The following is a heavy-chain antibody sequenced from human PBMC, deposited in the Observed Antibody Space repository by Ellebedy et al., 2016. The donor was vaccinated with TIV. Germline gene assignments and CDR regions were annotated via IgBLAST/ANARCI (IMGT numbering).Heavy chain of an antibody. CDR1: GYTFTSYG. V-gene: IGHV1-18*01. CDR2: ISTYNGNT. Sequence: AASVKVSCKASGYTFTSYGINWVRQAPGQGLAWMGWISTYNGNTVYVQKFQGRITMTKDTSTSTAYMDLSSLRSDDTAVYYCARFHRGLMWGSGFDPWGQGTLVTVSS. CDR3: ARFHRGLMWGSGFDP. J-gene: IGHJ5*02. D-gene: IGHD3-10*01.